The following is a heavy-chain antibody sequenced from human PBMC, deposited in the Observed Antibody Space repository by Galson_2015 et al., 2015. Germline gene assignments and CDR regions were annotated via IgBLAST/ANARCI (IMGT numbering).Heavy chain of an antibody. CDR1: GLSLNTGGEG. CDR3: AHRIVKVDWAGSFEI. D-gene: IGHD2-21*01. Sequence: PALVKPTQTLTLTCTFSGLSLNTGGEGVGWIRQPPGKALEWLAQTYWNGDKRYSPSMKNRLTITKDASKNQVVLTMTNVDPVDAATYYCAHRIVKVDWAGSFEIWGRGTTVTVSS. J-gene: IGHJ3*02. CDR2: TYWNGDK. V-gene: IGHV2-5*01.